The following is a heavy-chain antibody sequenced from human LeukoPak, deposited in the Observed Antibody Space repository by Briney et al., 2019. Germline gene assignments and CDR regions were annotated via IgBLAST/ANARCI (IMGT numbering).Heavy chain of an antibody. CDR1: GGSISSSSYY. CDR3: ARHEGSSSPDNYFDY. D-gene: IGHD6-6*01. Sequence: SETLSLTCTVSGGSISSSSYYWGWIRQPPGKGLEWIGSIYYSGSTYYNPSLKSRVTISVDTSKNQFSLKLSSVTAADPAVYYCARHEGSSSPDNYFDYWGQGTLVTVSS. V-gene: IGHV4-39*01. CDR2: IYYSGST. J-gene: IGHJ4*02.